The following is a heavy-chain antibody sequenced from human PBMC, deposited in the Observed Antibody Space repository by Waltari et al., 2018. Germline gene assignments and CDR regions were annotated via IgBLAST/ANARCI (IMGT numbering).Heavy chain of an antibody. Sequence: EVQLVESGGRLVKPGGSLRLSCAASGFTFNTYTMNWVRQAPGKGLEWVSSISSTSSDIYYADSVKGRFTISRDNAKSSLYLQLNSLRAEDTAVYYCAGGYSSYYGMDVWGQGTTVTVSS. J-gene: IGHJ6*02. D-gene: IGHD6-13*01. CDR2: ISSTSSDI. V-gene: IGHV3-21*02. CDR1: GFTFNTYT. CDR3: AGGYSSYYGMDV.